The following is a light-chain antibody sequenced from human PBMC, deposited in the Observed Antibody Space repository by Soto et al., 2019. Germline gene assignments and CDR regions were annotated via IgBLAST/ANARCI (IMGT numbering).Light chain of an antibody. CDR2: DAS. J-gene: IGKJ5*01. Sequence: EIVWTQSPVTLSLSPGERATLSCRSSQSVSNQLAWYQQKPGQAPRLLIYDASRRVTGIPARFSGSGSGTDFTLTLSSLEPEDFAVYYCQQRAGSSTFGQGTRLEIK. V-gene: IGKV3-11*01. CDR3: QQRAGSST. CDR1: QSVSNQ.